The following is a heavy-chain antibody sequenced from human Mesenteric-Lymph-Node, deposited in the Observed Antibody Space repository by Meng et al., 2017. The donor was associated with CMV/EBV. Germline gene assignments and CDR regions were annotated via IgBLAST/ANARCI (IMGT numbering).Heavy chain of an antibody. D-gene: IGHD3-22*01. CDR1: GFIVSSYA. V-gene: IGHV3-30*02. Sequence: GESLKISCEASGFIVSSYAMHWVRQAPGKGLEWVAFIRYDGTNTYYADSVKGRFTISRDNSKNTLYLQMNSLRAEDTAVYYCAKDKGAYDSSGSYFDYWGQGTLVTVSS. CDR2: IRYDGTNT. CDR3: AKDKGAYDSSGSYFDY. J-gene: IGHJ4*02.